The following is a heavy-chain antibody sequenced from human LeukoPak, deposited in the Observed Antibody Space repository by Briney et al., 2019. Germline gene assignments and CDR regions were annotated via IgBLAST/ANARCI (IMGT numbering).Heavy chain of an antibody. J-gene: IGHJ4*02. D-gene: IGHD4-17*01. CDR2: MNPNSGNT. Sequence: ASVKVSCKASGYTFTSYDINWVRQATGQGLEWMGWMNPNSGNTGYAQRFQGRVTMTRNTSISTAYMELSSLRSEDTAVYYCARGNHDYGDYEGYWGQGTLVTVSS. CDR1: GYTFTSYD. V-gene: IGHV1-8*01. CDR3: ARGNHDYGDYEGY.